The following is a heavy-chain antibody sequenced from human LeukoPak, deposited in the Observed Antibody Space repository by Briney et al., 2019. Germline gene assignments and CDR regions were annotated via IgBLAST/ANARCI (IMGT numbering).Heavy chain of an antibody. V-gene: IGHV4-59*01. J-gene: IGHJ3*02. CDR1: GGSISSYY. Sequence: SETLSLTCTVSGGSISSYYWSWIRQPPGKGLEWIGYIYYSGSTNYNPSLKSRVAISVDTSKNQFSLKLSSVTAADTAVYYCARIGSGYYYSGAFDIWGQGTMVTVSS. D-gene: IGHD3-22*01. CDR2: IYYSGST. CDR3: ARIGSGYYYSGAFDI.